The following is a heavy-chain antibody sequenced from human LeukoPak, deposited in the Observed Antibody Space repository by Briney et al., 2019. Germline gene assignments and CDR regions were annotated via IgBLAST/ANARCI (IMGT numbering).Heavy chain of an antibody. D-gene: IGHD5-12*01. CDR1: GFTFSNYA. CDR3: ARHRLKFWHFDD. V-gene: IGHV4-59*08. Sequence: GSLRLSCAASGFTFSNYAMSWIRQAPGKGLEWIGYIYYIGSTNYNPSLKSRVTISVDTSKNQFSLKLSSVTAADTAVYYCARHRLKFWHFDDWGQGTLVTVSS. CDR2: IYYIGST. J-gene: IGHJ4*02.